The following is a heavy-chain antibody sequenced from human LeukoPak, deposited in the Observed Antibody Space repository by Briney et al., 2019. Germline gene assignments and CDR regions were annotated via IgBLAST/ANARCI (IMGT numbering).Heavy chain of an antibody. CDR2: IIPIFGTA. CDR1: GGTFSSYA. J-gene: IGHJ2*01. Sequence: SVKVSCKASGGTFSSYAISWVRQAPGQGLEWMGGIIPIFGTANYAQKFQGRVTITADESTSTAYMELSSLRSEDTAVYYCARDGAAAAPYWYFDLWGRGTLVTVSS. D-gene: IGHD6-13*01. V-gene: IGHV1-69*13. CDR3: ARDGAAAAPYWYFDL.